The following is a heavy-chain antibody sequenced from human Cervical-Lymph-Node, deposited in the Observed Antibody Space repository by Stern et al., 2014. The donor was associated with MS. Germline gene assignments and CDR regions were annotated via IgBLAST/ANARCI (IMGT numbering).Heavy chain of an antibody. Sequence: MQLVESGGGVVQPGRSLRLSCAASGFTFSSYGMHWVRQAPGKGLEWVAIICYDGKNKYYADSVKGRFIISRDNSKNTMHLQMNSLRAEDTAVYYCARDSLSGTYSLDYWGQGTVVTVSS. CDR2: ICYDGKNK. J-gene: IGHJ4*02. CDR1: GFTFSSYG. V-gene: IGHV3-33*01. CDR3: ARDSLSGTYSLDY. D-gene: IGHD1-26*01.